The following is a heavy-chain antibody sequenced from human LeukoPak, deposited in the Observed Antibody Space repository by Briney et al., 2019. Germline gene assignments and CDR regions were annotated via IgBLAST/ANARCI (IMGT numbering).Heavy chain of an antibody. CDR1: GFTFSSYA. Sequence: GGSLRLSCAASGFTFSSYAMHWVRQAPGKGLEWVAVISYDGSNKYYADSVKGRFTISRDNSKNTLYLQMNSLRAEDTAVYYCARDDGYSSNYYFDYWGQGTLVTVSS. CDR3: ARDDGYSSNYYFDY. D-gene: IGHD6-19*01. CDR2: ISYDGSNK. J-gene: IGHJ4*02. V-gene: IGHV3-30*04.